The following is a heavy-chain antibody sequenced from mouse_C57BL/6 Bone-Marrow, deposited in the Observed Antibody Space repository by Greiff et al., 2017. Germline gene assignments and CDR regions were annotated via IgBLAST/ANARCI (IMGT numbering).Heavy chain of an antibody. D-gene: IGHD2-5*01. J-gene: IGHJ4*01. Sequence: QVHVKQPGAELVRPGSSVKLSCKASGYTFTSYWMDWVKQRPGQGLEWIGNIYPSDSETHYNQKFKDKATLTVDKSSSTAYMQLSSLTSEVSAVYYCARGYYSNLVFYAMDYWGQGTSVTVSS. CDR2: IYPSDSET. CDR3: ARGYYSNLVFYAMDY. CDR1: GYTFTSYW. V-gene: IGHV1-61*01.